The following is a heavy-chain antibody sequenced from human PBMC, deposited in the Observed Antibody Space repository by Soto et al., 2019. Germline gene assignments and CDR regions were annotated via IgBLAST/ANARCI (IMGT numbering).Heavy chain of an antibody. CDR2: ISSDGSST. Sequence: GGSLRLSCAASGFTFSSDWMHWVRQAPGKGLVWVSRISSDGSSTSYADSVKGRFTISRDNAKNTLYLQMKSLRAADTAVSYCGRYYYGSGSYSREYYGMDVRGQGTKVTVSS. D-gene: IGHD3-10*01. J-gene: IGHJ6*02. V-gene: IGHV3-74*01. CDR3: GRYYYGSGSYSREYYGMDV. CDR1: GFTFSSDW.